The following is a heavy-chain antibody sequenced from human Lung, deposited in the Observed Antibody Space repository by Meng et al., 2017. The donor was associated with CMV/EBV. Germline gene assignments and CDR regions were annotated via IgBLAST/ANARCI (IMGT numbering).Heavy chain of an antibody. CDR3: ATDNNWGPDY. CDR2: IHPHRGDT. CDR1: GYTFTAHY. J-gene: IGHJ4*02. D-gene: IGHD7-27*01. V-gene: IGHV1-2*02. Sequence: ASVKVSCKASGYTFTAHYFHWVRQAPGQGLEWMGWIHPHRGDTNYAQQFQGRVTLTRDTSINTGYMELTRLTSDYTAVYYCATDNNWGPDYWGQGTLVTVSS.